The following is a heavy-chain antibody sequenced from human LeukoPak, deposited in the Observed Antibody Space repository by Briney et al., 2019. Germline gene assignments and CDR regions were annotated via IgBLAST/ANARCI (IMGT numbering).Heavy chain of an antibody. CDR3: ARDRWGYGMDV. CDR2: INRGGSRT. CDR1: GFTLSNHW. Sequence: GGSLRLSCAASGFTLSNHWMHWVRQAPGKGLMWVSRINRGGSRTDYAGSVKGRFTISRDNAKNSLYLQMNSLRAEDTAVYYCARDRWGYGMDVWGQGTRVIVSS. D-gene: IGHD3-16*01. V-gene: IGHV3-74*01. J-gene: IGHJ6*02.